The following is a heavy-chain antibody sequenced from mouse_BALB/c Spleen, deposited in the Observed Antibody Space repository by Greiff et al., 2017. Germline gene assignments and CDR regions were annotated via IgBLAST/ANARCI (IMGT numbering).Heavy chain of an antibody. Sequence: VHLVESGPDLVAPSQSLSITCTVSGFSLTSYGVHWVRQPPGKGLEWLVVIWSDGSTTYNSALKSRLSISKDNSKSQVFLKMNSLQTDDTAMYYCARHGNWDYYYAMDYWGQGTTVTVSS. J-gene: IGHJ4*01. CDR1: GFSLTSYG. CDR3: ARHGNWDYYYAMDY. D-gene: IGHD4-1*01. CDR2: IWSDGST. V-gene: IGHV2-6-2*01.